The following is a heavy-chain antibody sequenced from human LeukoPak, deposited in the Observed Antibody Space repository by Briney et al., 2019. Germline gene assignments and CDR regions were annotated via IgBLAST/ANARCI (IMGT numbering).Heavy chain of an antibody. CDR1: GGSISSYY. CDR2: IYYSGST. V-gene: IGHV4-59*01. J-gene: IGHJ1*01. Sequence: SETLSLTCTVSGGSISSYYWSWIRQPPGKGLEWIGYIYYSGSTNYNPSLKSRVTISVDTSKNQFSLKLSSVTAADTAVYYCARTRDGYKYFQHWGQGTLVTVSS. D-gene: IGHD5-24*01. CDR3: ARTRDGYKYFQH.